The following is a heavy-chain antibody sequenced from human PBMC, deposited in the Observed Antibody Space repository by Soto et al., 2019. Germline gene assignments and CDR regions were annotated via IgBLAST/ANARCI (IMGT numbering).Heavy chain of an antibody. J-gene: IGHJ6*02. V-gene: IGHV3-21*01. D-gene: IGHD3-3*01. CDR2: ISSSSSYI. Sequence: GGSLRLSCAASGFTFSSYSMNWVRQAPGKGLEWVSSISSSSSYIYYADSVKGRFTISRDNAKNSLYLQMNSLRAEDTAVYYCARDLSLYYDFWSGSSTYGMDVWGQGTTVTVS. CDR1: GFTFSSYS. CDR3: ARDLSLYYDFWSGSSTYGMDV.